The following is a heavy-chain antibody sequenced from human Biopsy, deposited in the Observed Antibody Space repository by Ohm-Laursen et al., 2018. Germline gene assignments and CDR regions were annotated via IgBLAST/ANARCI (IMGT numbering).Heavy chain of an antibody. J-gene: IGHJ4*02. CDR1: GYTLTELS. Sequence: SSVKVSCKVSGYTLTELSMHWVRQAPGKGLEWMGGFAPENGKTVYAKNFQARVSMTEDTSTDTAYMELRSLRSEDTAVYYCAADINVWNVNYWGQGTQVTVSS. CDR2: FAPENGKT. V-gene: IGHV1-24*01. CDR3: AADINVWNVNY. D-gene: IGHD1-1*01.